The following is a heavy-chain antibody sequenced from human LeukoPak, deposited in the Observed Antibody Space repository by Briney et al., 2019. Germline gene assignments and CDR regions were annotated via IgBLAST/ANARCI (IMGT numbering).Heavy chain of an antibody. CDR1: GGSFSGYY. J-gene: IGHJ4*02. D-gene: IGHD3-10*01. CDR2: INHSGST. Sequence: SETLSLTCAVYGGSFSGYYWSWIRQPPGKGLEWIGEINHSGSTNYNPSLKSRVTISVDTSKNQFSLKLSSVTAADTAVYYCASTPPYYYGSGSYYFDYWGREPWSPSPQ. V-gene: IGHV4-34*01. CDR3: ASTPPYYYGSGSYYFDY.